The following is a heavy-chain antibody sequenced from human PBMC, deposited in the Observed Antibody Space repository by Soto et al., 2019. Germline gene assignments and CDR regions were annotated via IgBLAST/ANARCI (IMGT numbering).Heavy chain of an antibody. V-gene: IGHV1-69*01. Sequence: QVQLVQSGAEVKKPGSSVKVSCKASGGTFSSYAISWVRQAPGQGLEWMGGIIPIFGTANYALTFQGRVTITADESTSTAYMELSSLRSEDTAVYYCATRTRLPHYYYYYGMDVWGQGTTVTVS. CDR1: GGTFSSYA. CDR3: ATRTRLPHYYYYYGMDV. J-gene: IGHJ6*02. CDR2: IIPIFGTA.